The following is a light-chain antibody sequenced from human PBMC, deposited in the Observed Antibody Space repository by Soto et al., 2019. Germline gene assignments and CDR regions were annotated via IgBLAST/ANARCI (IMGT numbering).Light chain of an antibody. Sequence: QSALTQPASVSGSPGQSITISCTGTSTDVGDSNHVSWYQHHPGKAPKLIIYEVSYRPSGVPDRFSGSKSGTSASLAISGLQSEDEADYYCAAWDDSLNGHVFGTGTKVTVL. CDR3: AAWDDSLNGHV. CDR2: EVS. CDR1: STDVGDSNH. V-gene: IGLV2-14*01. J-gene: IGLJ1*01.